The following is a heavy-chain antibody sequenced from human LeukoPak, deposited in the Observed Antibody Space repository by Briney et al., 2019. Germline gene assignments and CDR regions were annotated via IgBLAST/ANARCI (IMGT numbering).Heavy chain of an antibody. D-gene: IGHD6-13*01. CDR1: GGSISSYY. CDR3: ARVYRSSSWYRTSGAEYFQH. V-gene: IGHV4-59*12. Sequence: SETLSLTCTVSGGSISSYYWSWIRQPPGKGLEWIGYIYYSGSTNYNPSLKSRVTISVDTSKNQFSLKLSSVTAADTAVYYCARVYRSSSWYRTSGAEYFQHWGQGTLVTVSS. J-gene: IGHJ1*01. CDR2: IYYSGST.